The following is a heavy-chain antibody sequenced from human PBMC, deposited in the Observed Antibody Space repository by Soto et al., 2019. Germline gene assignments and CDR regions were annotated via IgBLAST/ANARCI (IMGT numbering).Heavy chain of an antibody. V-gene: IGHV1-46*01. CDR2: INPTDDTT. Sequence: QVQLVQSGAELRKPGTSVKVSCETSGYPFTSYYMNWVRQAPGQGLEWMGVINPTDDTTTFAQKFHGRLSMTRDTSTSTVYMGLTSLRSEDTAVYYCATCGSEGRCCDNWGQGTLFAGSS. J-gene: IGHJ4*02. D-gene: IGHD3-10*01. CDR1: GYPFTSYY. CDR3: ATCGSEGRCCDN.